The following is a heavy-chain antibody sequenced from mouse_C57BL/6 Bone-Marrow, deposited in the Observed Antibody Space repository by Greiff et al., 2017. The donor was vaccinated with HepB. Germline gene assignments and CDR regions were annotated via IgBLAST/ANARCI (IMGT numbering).Heavy chain of an antibody. D-gene: IGHD4-1*01. CDR1: GFTFSSYA. CDR3: ARERTGTMDYAMDY. V-gene: IGHV5-4*01. Sequence: EVNVVESGGGLVKPGGSLKLSCAASGFTFSSYAMSWVRQTPEKRLEWVATISDGGSYTYYPDNVKGRFTISRDNAKNNLYLQMSHLKSEDTAMYYCARERTGTMDYAMDYWGQGTSVTVSS. CDR2: ISDGGSYT. J-gene: IGHJ4*01.